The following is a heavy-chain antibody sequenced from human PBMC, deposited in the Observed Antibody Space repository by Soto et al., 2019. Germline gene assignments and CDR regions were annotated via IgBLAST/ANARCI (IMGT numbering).Heavy chain of an antibody. CDR3: AKDRYSGSFDY. CDR1: GFTFSSYG. D-gene: IGHD1-26*01. J-gene: IGHJ4*02. Sequence: GGSLRLSCAASGFTFSSYGMHWVRQAPGKGLEWVAVISYDGSNKYYADSVKGRFTISRDNSKNTLYLQMNSLRAEDTAVYYCAKDRYSGSFDYWGQGTLVTVSS. CDR2: ISYDGSNK. V-gene: IGHV3-30*18.